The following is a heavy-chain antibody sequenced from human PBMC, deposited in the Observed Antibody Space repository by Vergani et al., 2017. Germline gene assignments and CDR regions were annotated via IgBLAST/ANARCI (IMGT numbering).Heavy chain of an antibody. CDR3: ATASWAQLWVLKH. V-gene: IGHV7-4-1*02. Sequence: QVQLVQSGSELKKPGASVKVSCKTSGHTFSNYEMNLVQQAPGQRLEWMGWINTKTGNPTYAQDFTGRFVFSLDTSVSTAYLEINNLQPEDSAVYFCATASWAQLWVLKHWGQGTRVTVSS. D-gene: IGHD5-24*01. CDR2: INTKTGNP. CDR1: GHTFSNYE. J-gene: IGHJ4*02.